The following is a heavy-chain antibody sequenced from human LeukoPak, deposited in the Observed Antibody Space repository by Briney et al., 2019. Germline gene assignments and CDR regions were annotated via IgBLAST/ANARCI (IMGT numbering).Heavy chain of an antibody. CDR1: GGSISSGSYY. CDR3: ARHPPRDGSAFDY. CDR2: MYYSVTT. J-gene: IGHJ4*02. Sequence: SETLSLTCTVSGGSISSGSYYWGWIRQPPGKGLEWIASMYYSVTTFYSPSLKSRVTISVDTSKNQLSLKLGSVTAADTAVYYCARHPPRDGSAFDYWGQGTLVTVSS. V-gene: IGHV4-39*01.